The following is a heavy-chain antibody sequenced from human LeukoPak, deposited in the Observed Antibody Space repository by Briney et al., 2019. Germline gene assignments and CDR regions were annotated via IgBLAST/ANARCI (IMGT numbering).Heavy chain of an antibody. CDR1: GGSISSYY. Sequence: PSETLSLTCTVSGGSISSYYWSWIRQPPGKGREWIGCINYSGSTNYSPSLKSRVTISVDTFKNQFSLTLSSVTAADTAVYYCARYQKGGGAFDIWGQGAMVTVSS. V-gene: IGHV4-59*01. CDR2: INYSGST. D-gene: IGHD2-2*01. CDR3: ARYQKGGGAFDI. J-gene: IGHJ3*02.